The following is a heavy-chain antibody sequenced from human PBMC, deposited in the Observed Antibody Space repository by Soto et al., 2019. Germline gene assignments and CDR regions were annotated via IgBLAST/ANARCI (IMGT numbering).Heavy chain of an antibody. Sequence: LRLSCAASGFTFSSYAMSWVRQAPGKGLEWVSAISGSGGSTYYADSVKGRFTISRDNSKNTLYLQMNSLRAEDTAVYYCAKDDYDFWSGYPTNWGQGTLVTVSS. D-gene: IGHD3-3*01. CDR1: GFTFSSYA. J-gene: IGHJ4*02. V-gene: IGHV3-23*01. CDR3: AKDDYDFWSGYPTN. CDR2: ISGSGGST.